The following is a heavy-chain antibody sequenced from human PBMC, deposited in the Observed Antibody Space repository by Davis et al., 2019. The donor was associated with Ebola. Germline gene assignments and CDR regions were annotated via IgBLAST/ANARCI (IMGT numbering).Heavy chain of an antibody. J-gene: IGHJ6*02. Sequence: SETLSLTCTVSGGSISSYYWGWIRQPPGKGLEWIGSIYYSGSTYYNPSLKSRVTISVDTSKNQFSLKLSSVTAADTAVYYCARQGGVVVAATTLSYYYGMDVWGQGTTVTVSS. D-gene: IGHD2-15*01. CDR1: GGSISSYY. CDR2: IYYSGST. CDR3: ARQGGVVVAATTLSYYYGMDV. V-gene: IGHV4-39*01.